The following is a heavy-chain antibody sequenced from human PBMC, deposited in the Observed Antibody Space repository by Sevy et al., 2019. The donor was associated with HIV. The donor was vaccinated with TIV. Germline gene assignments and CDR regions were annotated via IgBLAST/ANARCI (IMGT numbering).Heavy chain of an antibody. J-gene: IGHJ4*02. CDR1: GFTFSDYY. CDR3: ARDGGCSSTSCLLYFDS. Sequence: GESLKISCAASGFTFSDYYMNWVRQAPGKGLEWVSSISSRSSYIHYADSVRGRFTISRDNAKNSLNLQMNSLRVDDTAVYFCARDGGCSSTSCLLYFDSWGQGALVTVSS. D-gene: IGHD2-2*01. V-gene: IGHV3-21*01. CDR2: ISSRSSYI.